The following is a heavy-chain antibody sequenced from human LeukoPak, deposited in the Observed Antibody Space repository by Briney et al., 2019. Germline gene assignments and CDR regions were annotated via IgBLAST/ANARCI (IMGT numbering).Heavy chain of an antibody. CDR2: ISAYNGNT. V-gene: IGHV1-18*01. CDR1: RYTFTSYG. Sequence: GASVKVSCKASRYTFTSYGISRVRQAPGQGLEWMGWISAYNGNTNYAQKLQGRVTMTTDTSTSTAYMELRSLRSDDTAVYYCARDISSSWYFSAYYYYYMDVWGKGTTVTISS. J-gene: IGHJ6*03. CDR3: ARDISSSWYFSAYYYYYMDV. D-gene: IGHD6-13*01.